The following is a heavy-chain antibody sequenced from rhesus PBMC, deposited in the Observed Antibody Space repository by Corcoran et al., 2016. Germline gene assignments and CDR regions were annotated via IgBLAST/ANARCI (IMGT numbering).Heavy chain of an antibody. J-gene: IGHJ4*01. CDR2: IYWDEDK. CDR1: GFSRSTSGMG. D-gene: IGHD6-19*01. Sequence: QVTLKESGPALVKPTQTLTLTCTFSGFSRSTSGMGVGLISQPPGKTLEWLAHIYWDEDKRYSTSLNRRLTLSKDPSKNQVVLTMTNIDPVDTATYFCARRQSLAADPVVFDYWGQGVLVTVSS. CDR3: ARRQSLAADPVVFDY. V-gene: IGHV2-1*01.